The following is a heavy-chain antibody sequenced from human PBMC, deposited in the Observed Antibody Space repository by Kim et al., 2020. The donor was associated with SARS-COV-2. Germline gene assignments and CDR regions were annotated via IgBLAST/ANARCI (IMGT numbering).Heavy chain of an antibody. D-gene: IGHD6-19*01. CDR1: GGSISSSSYY. V-gene: IGHV4-39*01. CDR2: IYYSGST. Sequence: SETLSLTCTVSGGSISSSSYYWGWIRQPPGKGLEWIGSIYYSGSTYYNPSLKSRVTISVDTYKNQFSLKLSSVTAADTAVYYCARVHRAVAGRFDYWGQG. CDR3: ARVHRAVAGRFDY. J-gene: IGHJ4*02.